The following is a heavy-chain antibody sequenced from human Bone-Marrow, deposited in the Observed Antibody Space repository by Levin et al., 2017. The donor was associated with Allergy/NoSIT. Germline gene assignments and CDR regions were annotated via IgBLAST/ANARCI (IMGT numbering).Heavy chain of an antibody. V-gene: IGHV4-38-2*01. Sequence: SETLSLTCAVSGYSISSGYYWGWIRQPPGKGLEWIGSIYHSGSTYYNPSLKSRVTISVDTSKNQFSLKLSSVTAADTAVYYCARASVYSSSGNFDYWGQGTLVTVSS. D-gene: IGHD6-6*01. J-gene: IGHJ4*02. CDR1: GYSISSGYY. CDR3: ARASVYSSSGNFDY. CDR2: IYHSGST.